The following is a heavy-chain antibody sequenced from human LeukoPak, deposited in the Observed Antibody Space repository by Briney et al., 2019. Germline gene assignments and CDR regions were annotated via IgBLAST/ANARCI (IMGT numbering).Heavy chain of an antibody. D-gene: IGHD2-2*01. J-gene: IGHJ6*02. CDR2: ISYDGSNK. Sequence: GGSLRLSCAASGFTFSSYGMHWVRQAPGKGLEWVAVISYDGSNKYYADSVKGRFTISRDNSKNTLYLQMNSLRAEDTAVYYCAKGDLVAAVYYYGMDVWGQGTTVTVSS. CDR3: AKGDLVAAVYYYGMDV. V-gene: IGHV3-30*18. CDR1: GFTFSSYG.